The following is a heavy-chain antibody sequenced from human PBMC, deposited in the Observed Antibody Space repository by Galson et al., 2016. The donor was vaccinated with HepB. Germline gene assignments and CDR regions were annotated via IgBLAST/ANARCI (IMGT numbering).Heavy chain of an antibody. D-gene: IGHD6-19*01. Sequence: SLRLSCAASGFTFSTFSMNWVRQAPGKGLEWIAYISRTSDKIYYADSLKGRVTISRDNAKNSLSLQVNSLRDEDTAIYYCARSTVAGTIRYWGRGTLITVSS. CDR1: GFTFSTFS. J-gene: IGHJ4*02. CDR3: ARSTVAGTIRY. CDR2: ISRTSDKI. V-gene: IGHV3-48*02.